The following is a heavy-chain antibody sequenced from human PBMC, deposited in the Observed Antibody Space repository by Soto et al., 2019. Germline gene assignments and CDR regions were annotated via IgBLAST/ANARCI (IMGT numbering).Heavy chain of an antibody. D-gene: IGHD1-26*01. CDR3: ERHGRTSGSFITPSVRPEFDY. J-gene: IGHJ4*02. Sequence: RTRTVSWFSVRRGTYSWRLVREYPGKVLEWSGTLYYSGNTNYKPSLKSRVTISIDTSKNQFSPKLNSVTAADTAVYFCERHGRTSGSFITPSVRPEFDYWGQG. CDR1: WFSVRRGTYS. V-gene: IGHV4-39*01. CDR2: LYYSGNT.